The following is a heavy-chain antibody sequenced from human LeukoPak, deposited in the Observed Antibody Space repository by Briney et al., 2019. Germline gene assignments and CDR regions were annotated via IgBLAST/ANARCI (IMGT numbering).Heavy chain of an antibody. CDR3: ASRNYDFWSGYYLGGIDY. J-gene: IGHJ4*02. CDR2: INHSGST. CDR1: GGSFSGYY. V-gene: IGHV4-34*01. D-gene: IGHD3-3*01. Sequence: SETLSLTCAVYGGSFSGYYWSWIRQPPGRGLEWIGEINHSGSTNYNPSLKSRVTISVDTPKNQFSLKLSSVTAADTAVYYCASRNYDFWSGYYLGGIDYWGQGTLVTASS.